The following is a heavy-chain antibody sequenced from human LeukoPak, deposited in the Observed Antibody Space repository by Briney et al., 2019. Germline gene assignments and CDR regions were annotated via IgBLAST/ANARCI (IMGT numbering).Heavy chain of an antibody. Sequence: SETLSLTCAVSGGSISSSNWWSWVRQPPGKGLEWIGEIYHSGSTNYNPSLKSRVTISVDKSKNQFSLKLSSVTAADTAVYYCARVGSSSFIHFDYWGQGTLVTVSS. D-gene: IGHD6-13*01. CDR2: IYHSGST. CDR3: ARVGSSSFIHFDY. J-gene: IGHJ4*02. CDR1: GGSISSSNW. V-gene: IGHV4-4*02.